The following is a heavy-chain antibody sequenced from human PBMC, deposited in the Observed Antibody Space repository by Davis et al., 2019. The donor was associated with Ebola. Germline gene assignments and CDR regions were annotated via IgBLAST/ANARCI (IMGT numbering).Heavy chain of an antibody. Sequence: PSETLSLTCTVSGGSVSSGSYYWSWIRQPPGKGLEWIGYIYYSGSTNYNPSLKSRVTISVDTSKNQFSLKLSSVTAADTAVYYCARDVVVPAAGLYYYYYYGMDVWGQGTTVTVSS. J-gene: IGHJ6*02. CDR2: IYYSGST. CDR3: ARDVVVPAAGLYYYYYYGMDV. D-gene: IGHD2-2*01. V-gene: IGHV4-61*01. CDR1: GGSVSSGSYY.